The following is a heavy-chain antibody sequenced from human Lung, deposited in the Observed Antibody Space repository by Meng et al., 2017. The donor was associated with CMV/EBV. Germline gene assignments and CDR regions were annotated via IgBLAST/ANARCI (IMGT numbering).Heavy chain of an antibody. CDR1: GGTFSYA. CDR3: AREVGEWPNFYGMDV. V-gene: IGHV1-69*05. CDR2: IVAILGRA. J-gene: IGHJ6*02. Sequence: SVXVSXKTSGGTFSYAFSWVRQAPGQGLEWMGGIVAILGRANYAQKFQGRVTISMDESTSTAYMELSSLESEDTAVYYRAREVGEWPNFYGMDVWGQGTTVTVSS. D-gene: IGHD2-21*01.